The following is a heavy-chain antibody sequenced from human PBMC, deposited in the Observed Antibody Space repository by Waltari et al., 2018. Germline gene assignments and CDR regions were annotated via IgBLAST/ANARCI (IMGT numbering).Heavy chain of an antibody. J-gene: IGHJ5*02. CDR2: ISSFSSTI. D-gene: IGHD3-3*02. CDR1: GLSISNYC. V-gene: IGHV3-48*04. Sequence: EVQLVVSGGGLVQPGGSVRLSCGASGLSISNYCMNGVRQAPGKGLEWVSYISSFSSTIYYADSMKGRFTISRDNAKNSLYLQMNSLRAEDTAVYYCARAGLQFSMYNWFDPWGQGTLVTVSS. CDR3: ARAGLQFSMYNWFDP.